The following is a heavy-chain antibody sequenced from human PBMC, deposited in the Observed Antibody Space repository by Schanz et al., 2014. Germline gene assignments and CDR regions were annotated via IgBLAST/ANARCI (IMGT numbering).Heavy chain of an antibody. J-gene: IGHJ6*01. CDR3: VKDPDKYNWNDVEGMDV. Sequence: QVQLVESGGGVVQPGRSLRLSCATSGLNFDYYGMNWVRQAPGKGLEWVAVISYDGSDKFHADSVKGRFTVSRDISKNTLYLQMKSLRVEDTAVYYCVKDPDKYNWNDVEGMDVWGPGTTVTVSS. CDR2: ISYDGSDK. V-gene: IGHV3-33*05. D-gene: IGHD1-1*01. CDR1: GLNFDYYG.